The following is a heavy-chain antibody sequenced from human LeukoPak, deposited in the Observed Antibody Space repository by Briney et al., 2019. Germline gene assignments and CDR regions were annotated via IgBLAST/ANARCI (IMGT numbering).Heavy chain of an antibody. D-gene: IGHD5-18*01. Sequence: ASVKVSCKASGYTFTGYYMHWVRQAPGQGLEWMGWINPNSGGTNYAQKFQGRVTMTRDTSISTAYMELSRLRSDDTAVYYCARIESGTAMAYFDYWGQGTLVTVSS. J-gene: IGHJ4*02. CDR3: ARIESGTAMAYFDY. CDR2: INPNSGGT. CDR1: GYTFTGYY. V-gene: IGHV1-2*02.